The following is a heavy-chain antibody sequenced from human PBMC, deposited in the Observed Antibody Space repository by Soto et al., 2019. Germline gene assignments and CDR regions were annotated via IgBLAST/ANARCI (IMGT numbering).Heavy chain of an antibody. CDR2: INAGNGNT. CDR3: ARDQVVHSTMHDAFDI. CDR1: GYTFSNYA. Sequence: QVQLVQSGAEVKNPGASVKVSCKTSGYTFSNYAMHWVRQAPGQRLEWMGWINAGNGNTKYSHNFKGRVAITSDTSENTAELELGSLRSGDTAVYDCARDQVVHSTMHDAFDIWGQGTMVTVSS. V-gene: IGHV1-3*01. J-gene: IGHJ3*02.